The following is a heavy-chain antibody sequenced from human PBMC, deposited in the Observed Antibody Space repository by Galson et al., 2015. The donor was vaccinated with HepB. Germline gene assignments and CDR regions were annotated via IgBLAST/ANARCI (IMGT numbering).Heavy chain of an antibody. CDR1: GFTFSSYA. J-gene: IGHJ4*02. CDR3: ARDMGSGSSWYLFLDY. V-gene: IGHV3-30-3*01. D-gene: IGHD6-13*01. Sequence: SLRLSCAASGFTFSSYAMHWVRQAPGKGLEWVAVISYDGSNKYYADSVKGRFTISRDNSKNTLYLQMNSLRAEDTAVYYCARDMGSGSSWYLFLDYWGQGTLVTVSS. CDR2: ISYDGSNK.